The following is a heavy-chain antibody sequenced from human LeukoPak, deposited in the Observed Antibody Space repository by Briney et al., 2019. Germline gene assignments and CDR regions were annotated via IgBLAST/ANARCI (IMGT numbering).Heavy chain of an antibody. J-gene: IGHJ6*02. CDR2: IYYSGST. CDR3: ARGDIVVVPAAPGYYGMDV. V-gene: IGHV4-59*01. CDR1: GGSLSSYY. D-gene: IGHD2-2*01. Sequence: SETLSLTCTVSGGSLSSYYWSWIRQPPGKGLEWIGYIYYSGSTNYNPSLKSRVTISVDTSKNQFSLKLSSVTAADTAVYYCARGDIVVVPAAPGYYGMDVWGQGTTVTVSS.